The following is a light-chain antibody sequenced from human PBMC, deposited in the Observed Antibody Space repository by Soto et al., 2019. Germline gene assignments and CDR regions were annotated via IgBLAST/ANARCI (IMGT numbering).Light chain of an antibody. V-gene: IGKV3-20*01. CDR3: QQYGSSPTTWT. CDR1: QSVSSSY. Sequence: EIVLTQSPGTLSLSPGERATLSCRASQSVSSSYLARYQQKPGQAPRLLIYGASSRATGIPDRFSGSGSGTDFTLTISRLEPEDFAVYYCQQYGSSPTTWTFGQGTKVEIK. J-gene: IGKJ1*01. CDR2: GAS.